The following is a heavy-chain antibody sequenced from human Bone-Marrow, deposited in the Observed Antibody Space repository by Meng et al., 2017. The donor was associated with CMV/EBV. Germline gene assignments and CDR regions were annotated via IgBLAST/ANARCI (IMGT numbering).Heavy chain of an antibody. Sequence: GSLRLSCAVSGASISSYYWNWIRQPPGKGLEWIGYIHYSGGTNYNPALKSRVTISVDTSNNQFSRKVTSVTAADTAVYYCTRGATEPDYWGQGTLVTVSS. CDR3: TRGATEPDY. CDR2: IHYSGGT. CDR1: GASISSYY. J-gene: IGHJ4*02. D-gene: IGHD1-14*01. V-gene: IGHV4-59*01.